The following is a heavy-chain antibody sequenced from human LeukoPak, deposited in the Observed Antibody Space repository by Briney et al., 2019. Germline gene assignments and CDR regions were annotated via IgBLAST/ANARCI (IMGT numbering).Heavy chain of an antibody. V-gene: IGHV3-64*01. D-gene: IGHD2-2*01. CDR1: GFSFRNYA. Sequence: PGGSLRLSCAASGFSFRNYAMHWVRQAPGKGLEYVSAISSNGGSTYYANSVKGRFTISRDNSKNTLYLQMNSLKTEDTAVYYCTTDRLCSSTSCYGLFDYWGQGTLVTVSS. CDR3: TTDRLCSSTSCYGLFDY. CDR2: ISSNGGST. J-gene: IGHJ4*02.